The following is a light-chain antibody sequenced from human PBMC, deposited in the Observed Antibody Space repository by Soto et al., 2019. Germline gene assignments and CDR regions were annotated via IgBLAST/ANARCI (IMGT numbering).Light chain of an antibody. CDR1: ESISSW. J-gene: IGKJ1*01. CDR2: DAS. CDR3: QDYSPYSWT. V-gene: IGKV1-5*01. Sequence: DIQMTQSPSTLSASVGYTFTITCRASESISSWLAWYQEKPGKAPNLLIYDASSLESGVPSRFSGSGSGTEFTLTISSLQPDDFATYYCQDYSPYSWTFGQGTTVDIK.